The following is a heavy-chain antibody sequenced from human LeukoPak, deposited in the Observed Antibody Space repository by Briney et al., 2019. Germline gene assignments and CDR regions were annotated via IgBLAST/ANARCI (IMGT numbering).Heavy chain of an antibody. Sequence: GGSLRLSCAASGFTLSSYGMHWVRQAPGKGLEWVAVISYDGSNKYYADSVKGRFTISRDNSKNTLYLQMNSLRAEDTAVYYCAKDRVAAAGTVFSLWGYYGMDVWGQGTTVTVSS. J-gene: IGHJ6*02. CDR2: ISYDGSNK. D-gene: IGHD6-13*01. CDR1: GFTLSSYG. V-gene: IGHV3-30*18. CDR3: AKDRVAAAGTVFSLWGYYGMDV.